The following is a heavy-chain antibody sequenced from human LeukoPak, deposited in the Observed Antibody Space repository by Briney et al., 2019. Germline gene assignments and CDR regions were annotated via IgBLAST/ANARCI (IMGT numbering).Heavy chain of an antibody. CDR1: GGSISSYY. V-gene: IGHV4-59*08. D-gene: IGHD4-17*01. J-gene: IGHJ4*02. Sequence: SETLSLTCTVSGGSISSYYWSWIRQPPGKGLEWIGYIYYSGSTNYNPSLKSRVTISVDTSKNQFSLKLSSVTAADTAVYYCARLSVTTTGYCFDYWGQGTLVTVSS. CDR2: IYYSGST. CDR3: ARLSVTTTGYCFDY.